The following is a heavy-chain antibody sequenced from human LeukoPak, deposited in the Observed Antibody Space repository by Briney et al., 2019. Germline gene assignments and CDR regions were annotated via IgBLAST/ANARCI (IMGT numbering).Heavy chain of an antibody. CDR3: ATWWGSYRFSDFDY. CDR1: GYTFTSYA. J-gene: IGHJ4*02. Sequence: ASVKVSCKAPGYTFTSYAMNWVRQAPGQGLEWMGWINTNTGNPTYAQGFTGRFVFSLDTSVSTAYLQISSLKAEDTAVYYCATWWGSYRFSDFDYWGQGTLVTVSS. V-gene: IGHV7-4-1*02. D-gene: IGHD3-16*02. CDR2: INTNTGNP.